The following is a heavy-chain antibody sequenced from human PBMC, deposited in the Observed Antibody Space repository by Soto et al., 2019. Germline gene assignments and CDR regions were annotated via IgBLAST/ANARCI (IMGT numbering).Heavy chain of an antibody. V-gene: IGHV4-39*01. CDR3: VRGRGYSYQSYFDL. Sequence: SATLSLTCTVSGGSISSSSYYWGWIRQPPGKGLEWIGSIYYSGSTYYNPSLKSRVTISVDTSKNQFSLKLSSVTAADTAVYYCVRGRGYSYQSYFDLWGQESLVTVSS. CDR2: IYYSGST. J-gene: IGHJ5*02. CDR1: GGSISSSSYY. D-gene: IGHD5-18*01.